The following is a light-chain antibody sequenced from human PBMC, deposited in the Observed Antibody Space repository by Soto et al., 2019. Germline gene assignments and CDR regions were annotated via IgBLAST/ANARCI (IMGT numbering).Light chain of an antibody. V-gene: IGKV1-9*01. CDR3: QQFNAYPLT. J-gene: IGKJ4*01. Sequence: DIQLTQSPSFLSASVGDRVTISCRASQGISDYLAWYQQKPGKAPKLLIYGASTLQSGVPSRFGGSASGTEFTLTISSLQPEDFATYFCQQFNAYPLTFGGGTKLEIK. CDR1: QGISDY. CDR2: GAS.